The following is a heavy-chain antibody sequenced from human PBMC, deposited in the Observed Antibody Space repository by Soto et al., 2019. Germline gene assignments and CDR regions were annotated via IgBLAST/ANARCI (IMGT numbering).Heavy chain of an antibody. V-gene: IGHV1-18*01. CDR1: GYTFGIYS. J-gene: IGHJ4*02. CDR3: ARRYGDPSSSTGFDY. D-gene: IGHD2-21*02. Sequence: QVKLVQSGPEVKKPGASVKVSCKASGYTFGIYSITWVRQAPGQGLEWLGGINTYSGKTYYAQKVQDRGTFTTDTATSTAYMDMRSLRSDDTAVYYCARRYGDPSSSTGFDYWGQGTLVSVSS. CDR2: INTYSGKT.